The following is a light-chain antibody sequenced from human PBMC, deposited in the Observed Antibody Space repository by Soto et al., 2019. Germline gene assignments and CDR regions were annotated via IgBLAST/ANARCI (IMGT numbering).Light chain of an antibody. CDR1: QTISSW. CDR2: DAS. V-gene: IGKV1-5*01. Sequence: DIQMTQSPSTLSGSVGDRVTITCRASQTISSWLAWYQQKPGKAPKLLIHDASTLESGVPSRFSGSGSGTEFTLTISTLQPDDFATYYCQQYNTYWEVTFGGGTKVDIK. J-gene: IGKJ4*01. CDR3: QQYNTYWEVT.